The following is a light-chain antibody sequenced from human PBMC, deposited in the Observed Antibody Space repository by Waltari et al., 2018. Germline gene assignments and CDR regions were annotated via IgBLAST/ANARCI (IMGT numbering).Light chain of an antibody. J-gene: IGLJ3*02. CDR1: SSAVGVYNY. CDR2: DFT. V-gene: IGLV2-14*03. CDR3: SSYTSTTTLVV. Sequence: QSALTQPASVSGSPGQSITISCTGTSSAVGVYNYVSWYQQHPGKAPKVMISDFTNRPSGVSNRFSGSKAGNTASLTISGLQAEDEADYYCSSYTSTTTLVVFGGGTKLTVL.